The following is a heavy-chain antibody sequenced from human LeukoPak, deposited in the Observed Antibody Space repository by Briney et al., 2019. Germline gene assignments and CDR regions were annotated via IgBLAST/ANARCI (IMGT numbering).Heavy chain of an antibody. CDR1: DDSITMYY. J-gene: IGHJ3*02. V-gene: IGHV4-4*07. CDR2: ISSSGNT. CDR3: ARGPYSYDSSGAFDI. Sequence: MSSETLSLTCSVSDDSITMYYWTWIRQPAGKGLEWIGRISSSGNTNYNPSLKSRVTISVDTSKNQFSLKLSSVTAADTAVYFCARGPYSYDSSGAFDIWGQGTMVTVSS. D-gene: IGHD3-22*01.